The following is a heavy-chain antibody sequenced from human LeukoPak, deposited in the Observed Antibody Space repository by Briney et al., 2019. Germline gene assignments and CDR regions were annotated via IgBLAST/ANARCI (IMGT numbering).Heavy chain of an antibody. CDR2: ISSSGSTI. V-gene: IGHV3-11*04. CDR3: ARDVAANGYYYCYMDV. D-gene: IGHD2-21*02. Sequence: GGSLRLSCTASGFTFGDYAMSWIRQAPGKGLEWVSYISSSGSTIYYADSVKGRFTISRDNAKNSLYLQMNSLRAEDTAVYYCARDVAANGYYYCYMDVWGKGTTVTVSS. CDR1: GFTFGDYA. J-gene: IGHJ6*03.